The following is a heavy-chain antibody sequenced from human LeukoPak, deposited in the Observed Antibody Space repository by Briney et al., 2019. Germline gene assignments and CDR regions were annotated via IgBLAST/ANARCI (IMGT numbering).Heavy chain of an antibody. D-gene: IGHD1-26*01. V-gene: IGHV3-23*01. CDR2: ISGSGGST. CDR3: AKESNSGSYYGEAFDI. J-gene: IGHJ3*02. Sequence: PGGSLRLSCAASGFTFSSYWMSWVRQAPGKGLEWVSAISGSGGSTYYADSVKGRFTISRDNSKNTLYLQMNSLRAEDTAVYYCAKESNSGSYYGEAFDIWGQGTMVTVSS. CDR1: GFTFSSYW.